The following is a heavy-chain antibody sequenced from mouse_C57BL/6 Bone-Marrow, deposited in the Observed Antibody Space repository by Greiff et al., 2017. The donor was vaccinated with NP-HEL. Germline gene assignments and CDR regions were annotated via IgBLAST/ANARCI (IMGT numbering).Heavy chain of an antibody. Sequence: VQLQQPGAELVKPGASVKMSCKASGYTFTSYWITWVKQRPGQGLEWIGDIYPGSGSTNYNEKFKSKATLTVDTSSSTAYMQLSSLTSEDSAVYYCARGGLRPLYYYAMDYWGQGTSVTVSS. CDR3: ARGGLRPLYYYAMDY. CDR2: IYPGSGST. CDR1: GYTFTSYW. D-gene: IGHD2-4*01. J-gene: IGHJ4*01. V-gene: IGHV1-55*01.